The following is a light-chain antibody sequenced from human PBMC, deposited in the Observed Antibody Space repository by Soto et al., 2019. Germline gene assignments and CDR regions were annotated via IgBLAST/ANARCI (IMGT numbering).Light chain of an antibody. CDR1: SSDVGGYNY. CDR2: EVS. V-gene: IGLV2-8*01. Sequence: QSALTQPPSAPGSPGQSVTISCTGTSSDVGGYNYVSWYQQHPGKAPKLMIYEVSKRPSGVTDRFSGSKSGNTASLTVYGLQAEDEADYYCSSYAGSNNFVVFGGGTKLTVL. J-gene: IGLJ2*01. CDR3: SSYAGSNNFVV.